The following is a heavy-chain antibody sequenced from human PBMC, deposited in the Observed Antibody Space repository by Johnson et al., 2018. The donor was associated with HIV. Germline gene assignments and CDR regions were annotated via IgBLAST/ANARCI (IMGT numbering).Heavy chain of an antibody. CDR1: GFTFSDYY. J-gene: IGHJ3*02. CDR2: IKSKTDGGTT. Sequence: VQLVESGGGLVKPGGSLRLSCAASGFTFSDYYMSWVRQAPGKGLEWVGRIKSKTDGGTTDYAAPVKGRCTISRDDSKNTLYLQMNSLKTEDTAVYYCLVAPNAFDIWGQGTMVTVSS. CDR3: LVAPNAFDI. V-gene: IGHV3-15*01. D-gene: IGHD5-12*01.